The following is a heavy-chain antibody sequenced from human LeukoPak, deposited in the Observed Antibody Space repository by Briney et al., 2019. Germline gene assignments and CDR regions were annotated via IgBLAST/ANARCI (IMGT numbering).Heavy chain of an antibody. V-gene: IGHV1-8*01. J-gene: IGHJ6*02. D-gene: IGHD6-6*01. CDR2: MNPNSGNT. CDR1: GYTFTSYD. Sequence: ASVKVSCKASGYTFTSYDISWVRQATGQGLEWMGWMNPNSGNTGYAQKFQGRVTMTRNTSISTAYMELSSLRSEDTAVYYCASSNKSRIAARSYYYYGMDVWGQGTTVTVSS. CDR3: ASSNKSRIAARSYYYYGMDV.